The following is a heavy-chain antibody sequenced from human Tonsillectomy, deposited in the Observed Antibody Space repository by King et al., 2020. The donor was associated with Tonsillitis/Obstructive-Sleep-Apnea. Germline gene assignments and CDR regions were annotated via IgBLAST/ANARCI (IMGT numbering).Heavy chain of an antibody. Sequence: VQLVESGGGVVRPGGSLRLSCAASGFTFDDYGMSWVRQAPGKGLEWVSGINWYGGSSGYADSVKGRFTISRENAKNSLYLQMNSLRAEDTALYYCARAVVVVAATPRYFQHWGQGTLVTVSS. V-gene: IGHV3-20*04. D-gene: IGHD2-15*01. CDR1: GFTFDDYG. CDR3: ARAVVVVAATPRYFQH. CDR2: INWYGGSS. J-gene: IGHJ1*01.